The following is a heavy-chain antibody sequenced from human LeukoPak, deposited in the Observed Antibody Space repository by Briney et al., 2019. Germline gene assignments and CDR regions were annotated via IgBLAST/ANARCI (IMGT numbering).Heavy chain of an antibody. CDR1: GYTFTSYD. CDR3: ARGPPNWGYDY. Sequence: ASVTVSCTASGYTFTSYDFNWVRQATGQRPEWMGWMSPNSGDTGYAQKFQDRVTMTRNTSISTAYMELSSLRSDDTAVYYCARGPPNWGYDYWGPGTLVTVSS. J-gene: IGHJ4*02. CDR2: MSPNSGDT. V-gene: IGHV1-8*01. D-gene: IGHD7-27*01.